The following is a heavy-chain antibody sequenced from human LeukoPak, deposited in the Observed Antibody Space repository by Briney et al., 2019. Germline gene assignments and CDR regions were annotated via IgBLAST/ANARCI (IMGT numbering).Heavy chain of an antibody. J-gene: IGHJ4*02. CDR1: GGTFSSYA. D-gene: IGHD3-22*01. V-gene: IGHV1-69*05. Sequence: SVKVSXKASGGTFSSYAISWVRQAPGQGLEWMGRIIPIFGTANYAQKFQGRVTITTDESTSTAYMELSSLRSEDTAVYYCARVGYYYDSSADEGYFDYWGQGTLVTVSS. CDR3: ARVGYYYDSSADEGYFDY. CDR2: IIPIFGTA.